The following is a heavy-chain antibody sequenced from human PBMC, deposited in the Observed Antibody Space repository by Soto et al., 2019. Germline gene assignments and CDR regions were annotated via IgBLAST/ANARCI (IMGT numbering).Heavy chain of an antibody. CDR3: ARRYGYYFDY. V-gene: IGHV4-59*08. Sequence: SETLSLTCTVSGGSIGGYYLSWIRQPPGKGLEWIGYIYYSGSTNYNPSLKSRVTISVDTSKNQLSLKLSSVTAADTAVYYCARRYGYYFDYWGQGTLVTVSS. CDR1: GGSIGGYY. CDR2: IYYSGST. J-gene: IGHJ4*02. D-gene: IGHD4-17*01.